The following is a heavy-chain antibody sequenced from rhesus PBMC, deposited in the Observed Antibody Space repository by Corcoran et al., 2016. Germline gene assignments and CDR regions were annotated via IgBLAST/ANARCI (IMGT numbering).Heavy chain of an antibody. CDR3: ARDFRSGIYREHGYFDL. Sequence: QVQLQESGPAVVKPSETLSLTCAVSGGSISSSNWWSWIRQSPGKGLDWIGYITYSGSTSYNPSLKSRVTISRDTSKNQFSLKLSSVTAADTAVYYCARDFRSGIYREHGYFDLWGPGTPITISS. V-gene: IGHV4-122*02. CDR1: GGSISSSNW. J-gene: IGHJ2*01. D-gene: IGHD2-27*01. CDR2: ITYSGST.